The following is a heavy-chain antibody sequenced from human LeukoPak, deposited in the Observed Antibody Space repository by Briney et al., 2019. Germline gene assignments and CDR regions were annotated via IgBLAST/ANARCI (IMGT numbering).Heavy chain of an antibody. CDR3: ARDRNQLSYMDV. J-gene: IGHJ6*03. V-gene: IGHV3-30*04. CDR2: ISYDGSNK. Sequence: GGSLRLSCAASGFTFSSYAMHWVRQAPGKGLEGVAVISYDGSNKYYADSVKGRFTISRDNSKNTLYLQMNSLRAEDTAVYYCARDRNQLSYMDVWGKGTTVTVSS. CDR1: GFTFSSYA. D-gene: IGHD1-14*01.